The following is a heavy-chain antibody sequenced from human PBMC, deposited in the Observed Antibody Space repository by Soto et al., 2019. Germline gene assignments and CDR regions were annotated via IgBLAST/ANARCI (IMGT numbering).Heavy chain of an antibody. Sequence: PSETLSLTCTVSGGSISSYYWSWIRQPPGKGLEWIGYIYYSGSTNYNPSLKSRVTLSVDTSKNQFSLKLSSVTAADTAVYYCARGGSGYDRLNWFDPWGQGTLVTVSS. CDR3: ARGGSGYDRLNWFDP. J-gene: IGHJ5*02. CDR2: IYYSGST. D-gene: IGHD5-12*01. CDR1: GGSISSYY. V-gene: IGHV4-59*01.